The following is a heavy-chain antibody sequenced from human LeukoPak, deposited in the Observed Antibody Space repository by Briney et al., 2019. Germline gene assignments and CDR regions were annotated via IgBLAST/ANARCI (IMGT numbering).Heavy chain of an antibody. J-gene: IGHJ5*02. Sequence: GGSLRLSCAASGFTFSSYGMHWVRQAPGKGLEWVAVISYDGSNKYYADSVKGRFTISRDNSKNTLYLQMNSLRAEDTAVYYCARDKLLEYGNWFEPWGQGTLVSVSS. CDR1: GFTFSSYG. V-gene: IGHV3-30*03. CDR3: ARDKLLEYGNWFEP. D-gene: IGHD4/OR15-4a*01. CDR2: ISYDGSNK.